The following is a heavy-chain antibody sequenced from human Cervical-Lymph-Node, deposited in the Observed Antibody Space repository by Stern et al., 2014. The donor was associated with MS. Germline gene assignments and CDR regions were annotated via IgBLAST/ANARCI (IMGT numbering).Heavy chain of an antibody. Sequence: QVQLGQSGAEVKKPGASVKVSCKASGYTFTDYYMHWVRQAPGQGLEWMGWINPNSGGTNYAQKFQGWVTMTRDTSISTAYMDLSRLRSDDTAVYYCARGGRSSGWSPPDAFDLWGQGTMVTVSS. CDR3: ARGGRSSGWSPPDAFDL. V-gene: IGHV1-2*04. CDR2: INPNSGGT. J-gene: IGHJ3*01. CDR1: GYTFTDYY. D-gene: IGHD6-19*01.